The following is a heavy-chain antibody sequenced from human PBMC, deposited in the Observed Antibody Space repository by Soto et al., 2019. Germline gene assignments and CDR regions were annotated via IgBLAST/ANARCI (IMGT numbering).Heavy chain of an antibody. CDR2: IDWDDGK. Sequence: SGPTPVNPTPTPPLTCIFSAFSLRTSGICVSWIRQPPGKALAWLARIDWDDGKHYSTSLKTRLTLSKDTSKHPVARTMTNMDPVDTVTYCCAGVTKRWLPVDYSGQGILVSVSS. CDR3: AGVTKRWLPVDY. CDR1: AFSLRTSGIC. V-gene: IGHV2-70*11. J-gene: IGHJ4*02. D-gene: IGHD5-12*01.